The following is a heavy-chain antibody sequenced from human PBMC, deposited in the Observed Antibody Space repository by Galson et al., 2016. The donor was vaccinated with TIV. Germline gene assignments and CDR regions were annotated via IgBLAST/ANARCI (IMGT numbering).Heavy chain of an antibody. D-gene: IGHD3-22*01. Sequence: LSLTCIVSGGSIITKSYYWAWIRQPPGKGLEWIGMVYDDGNAYYNPSLKSQVTISVDTSKNQFSLKLTSVTAADTAVYYCARERTPPGPDNDTWFDPWGHGILVAVSS. V-gene: IGHV4-39*07. CDR3: ARERTPPGPDNDTWFDP. CDR1: GGSIITKSYY. CDR2: VYDDGNA. J-gene: IGHJ5*02.